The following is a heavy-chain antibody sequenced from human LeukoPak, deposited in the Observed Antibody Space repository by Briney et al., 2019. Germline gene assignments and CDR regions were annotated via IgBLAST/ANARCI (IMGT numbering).Heavy chain of an antibody. J-gene: IGHJ4*02. V-gene: IGHV1-69*05. CDR1: GGTFSSYA. Sequence: SVKVSCKASGGTFSSYAISWVRQAPGQGFEWVGRISPIFGTANYAQKFQGRVTITTYESTSTAYMELSSLRSEDTAVYYCARDHDYGDYWGQGTLVTVSS. CDR3: ARDHDYGDY. CDR2: ISPIFGTA.